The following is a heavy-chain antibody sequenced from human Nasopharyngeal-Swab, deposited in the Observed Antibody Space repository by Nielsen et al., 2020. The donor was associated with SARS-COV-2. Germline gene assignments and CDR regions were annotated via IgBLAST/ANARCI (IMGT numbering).Heavy chain of an antibody. CDR3: VKITADYDFWSHQYYYYMDV. CDR1: GLSFSGYW. D-gene: IGHD3-3*01. J-gene: IGHJ6*03. V-gene: IGHV3-7*03. Sequence: GESLKISCAATGLSFSGYWMTWVRQAPGKGLEWVANIKNDGSEKYYGDSVKGRFTISRDNAKNSLFLQMSTLRAEDTAVYYCVKITADYDFWSHQYYYYMDVWGKGTTVTVSS. CDR2: IKNDGSEK.